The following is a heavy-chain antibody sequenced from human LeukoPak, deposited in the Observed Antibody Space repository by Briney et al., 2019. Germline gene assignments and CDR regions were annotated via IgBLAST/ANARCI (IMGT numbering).Heavy chain of an antibody. CDR1: GGSISSSSYY. D-gene: IGHD3-16*01. V-gene: IGHV4-39*01. Sequence: SETLSLTCTVSGGSISSSSYYWGWIRQPPGKGLEWIGSIYYSGSTYYNPSLKSRVTISVDTSKNQFSLKLSSVTAADTAVYYCARLYAGAYTRLDPWGQGILVAVSS. J-gene: IGHJ5*02. CDR3: ARLYAGAYTRLDP. CDR2: IYYSGST.